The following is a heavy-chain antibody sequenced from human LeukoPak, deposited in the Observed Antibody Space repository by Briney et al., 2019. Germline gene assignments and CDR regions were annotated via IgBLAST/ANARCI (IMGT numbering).Heavy chain of an antibody. CDR1: GFTFSSYA. CDR3: ARGERGSYGY. J-gene: IGHJ4*02. CDR2: ISSNGGST. D-gene: IGHD1-26*01. V-gene: IGHV3-64*01. Sequence: GGSLRLSYAASGFTFSSYAMHWVRQAPGKGLEYVSAISSNGGSTYYANSVKGRFTISRDNSKNTLYLQMGSLRAEDMAVYYCARGERGSYGYWGQGTLVTVSS.